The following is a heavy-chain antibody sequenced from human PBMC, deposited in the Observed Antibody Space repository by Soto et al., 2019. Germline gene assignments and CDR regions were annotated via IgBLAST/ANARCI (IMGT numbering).Heavy chain of an antibody. J-gene: IGHJ4*02. Sequence: EVQLVESGGGLVQPGGSLKLSCATSGFTFSGSAIHWVRQASGKGLEWVGRIRSKANTYATAYAASVKGRFTISRDDSKNTAYLQMNSLKTEDTAVDYCASKSFSLLIDYWGQGTLVTVSS. V-gene: IGHV3-73*01. CDR3: ASKSFSLLIDY. CDR1: GFTFSGSA. CDR2: IRSKANTYAT.